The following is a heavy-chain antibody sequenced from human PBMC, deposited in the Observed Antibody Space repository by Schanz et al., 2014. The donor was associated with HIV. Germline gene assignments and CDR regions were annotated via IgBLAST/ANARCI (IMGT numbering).Heavy chain of an antibody. CDR1: GLTLSDHY. CDR2: IYSGGST. CDR3: ARSSGWRVFDY. J-gene: IGHJ4*02. D-gene: IGHD6-19*01. Sequence: EVQLVESGGGLVQPGGSLRLSCAASGLTLSDHYVDWVRQAPGKGLEWVSVIYSGGSTYYTDSVKGRFTISRDNSKNTLYLQMNSLRAEDTAVYYCARSSGWRVFDYWGQGTLVTVSS. V-gene: IGHV3-66*01.